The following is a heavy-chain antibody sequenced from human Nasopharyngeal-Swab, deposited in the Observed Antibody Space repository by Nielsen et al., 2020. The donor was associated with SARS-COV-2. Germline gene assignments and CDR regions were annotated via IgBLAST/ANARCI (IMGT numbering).Heavy chain of an antibody. Sequence: WVGQAPGQGLEWMGGIIPIFGTANYAQKFQGRVTITADKSTSTAYMELSSLRSEDTAVYYCAREGRGSGYYYYMDVWGKGTTVTSP. CDR3: AREGRGSGYYYYMDV. CDR2: IIPIFGTA. J-gene: IGHJ6*03. V-gene: IGHV1-69*06. D-gene: IGHD3-10*01.